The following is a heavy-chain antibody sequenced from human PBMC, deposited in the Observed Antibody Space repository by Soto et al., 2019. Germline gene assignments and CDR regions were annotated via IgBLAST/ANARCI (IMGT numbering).Heavy chain of an antibody. CDR2: INQDGSER. D-gene: IGHD3-16*01. V-gene: IGHV3-7*01. CDR3: VCGGNYFVY. CDR1: EFTFSKYW. J-gene: IGHJ4*02. Sequence: EVQLVESGGGLVQPGGSLRLCCAASEFTFSKYWMTWVRQSPGKGLEWVANINQDGSERYYVDSVRGRFTISRDNAKNSLYLQMNSLRAEDTAVYYCVCGGNYFVYWGQGTLVTVSP.